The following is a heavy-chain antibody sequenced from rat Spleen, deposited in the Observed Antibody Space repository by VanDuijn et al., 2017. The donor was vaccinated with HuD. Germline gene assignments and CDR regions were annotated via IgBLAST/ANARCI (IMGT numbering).Heavy chain of an antibody. J-gene: IGHJ2*01. CDR3: TRVVTD. D-gene: IGHD1-1*01. CDR1: GFTFSNYD. Sequence: EVQLVESGGGLVQPGRSMKLSCAASGFTFSNYDMAWVRQAPTKGLEWVASISYDGSSTYYRDSVKGRFTISRDNAKSTLYLQMDSLRSEDTATYYCTRVVTDWGQGVMVTVSS. V-gene: IGHV5-20*01. CDR2: ISYDGSST.